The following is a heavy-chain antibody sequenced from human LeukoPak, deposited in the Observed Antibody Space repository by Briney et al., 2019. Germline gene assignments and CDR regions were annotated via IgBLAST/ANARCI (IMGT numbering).Heavy chain of an antibody. J-gene: IGHJ5*02. CDR2: ISASSGTR. V-gene: IGHV3-11*01. D-gene: IGHD2-15*01. CDR1: GFTFSDYY. Sequence: GGSLRLSCAASGFTFSDYYMNWIRQTPGKGLEWLSYISASSGTRHYADSVKGRFTISRDNAKNSLYLQMNSLRAEDTAVYYCARGLAANDWFDPWGQGTLVTVSS. CDR3: ARGLAANDWFDP.